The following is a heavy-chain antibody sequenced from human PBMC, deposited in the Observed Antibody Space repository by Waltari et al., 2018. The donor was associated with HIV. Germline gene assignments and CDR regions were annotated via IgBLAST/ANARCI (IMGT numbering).Heavy chain of an antibody. Sequence: QVQLVESGGGVVQPGTSLTLSCAVSGLTFRHFAFHWVRQSPGKRLEWLAVFWSDGAEISYADSVKGRFTISKDSSQKTLYLHLTSLRAEDTALYYCARGYSSSRWIPLYHWGRGTLVTVSS. V-gene: IGHV3-33*01. J-gene: IGHJ4*02. CDR2: FWSDGAEI. D-gene: IGHD6-6*01. CDR1: GLTFRHFA. CDR3: ARGYSSSRWIPLYH.